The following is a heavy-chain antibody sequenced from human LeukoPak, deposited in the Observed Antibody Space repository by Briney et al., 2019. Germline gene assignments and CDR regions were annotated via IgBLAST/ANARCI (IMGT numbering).Heavy chain of an antibody. D-gene: IGHD5-12*01. CDR3: ARRGYSGYVSPYYYYYYMDV. J-gene: IGHJ6*03. CDR2: INHSGST. CDR1: GGSFSGYY. Sequence: KPSETLSLTCAVYGGSFSGYYWSWIRQPPGKGLEWIGEINHSGSTNYNPSLKSRVTISVDTSKNQFSLKLSSVTAADTAVYYCARRGYSGYVSPYYYYYYMDVWGKGTTVTISS. V-gene: IGHV4-34*01.